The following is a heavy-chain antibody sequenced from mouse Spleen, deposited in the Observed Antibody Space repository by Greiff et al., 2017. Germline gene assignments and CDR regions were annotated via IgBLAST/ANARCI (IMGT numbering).Heavy chain of an antibody. V-gene: IGHV14-4*01. CDR2: IDPENGDT. J-gene: IGHJ3*01. CDR1: GFNIKDDY. Sequence: VQLQQSGAELVRPGASVKLSCTASGFNIKDDYMHWVKQRPEQGLEWIGWIDPENGDTEYASKFQGKATITADTSSNTAYLQLSSLTSEDTAVYYCTLAYYSNYEFAYWGQGTLVTVSA. D-gene: IGHD2-5*01. CDR3: TLAYYSNYEFAY.